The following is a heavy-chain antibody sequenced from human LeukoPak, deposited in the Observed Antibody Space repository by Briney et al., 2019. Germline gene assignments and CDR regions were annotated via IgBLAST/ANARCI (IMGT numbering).Heavy chain of an antibody. CDR2: INPNSGGT. Sequence: GASVKVSCKASGYSFTSHYMHWVRQAPGQGLEWMGWINPNSGGTNYAQKFQGRVTMTRDTSISTAYMELSRLRSDDTAVYYCARDQSGDFDYWGQGTLVTVSS. V-gene: IGHV1-2*02. D-gene: IGHD1-26*01. J-gene: IGHJ4*02. CDR3: ARDQSGDFDY. CDR1: GYSFTSHY.